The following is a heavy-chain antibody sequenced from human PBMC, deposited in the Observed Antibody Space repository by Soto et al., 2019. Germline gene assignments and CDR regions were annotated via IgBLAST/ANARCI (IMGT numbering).Heavy chain of an antibody. Sequence: GGSLRLSCAASGFTFSRYSMNWARQAPGKGLEWISYISFDGATIFYADSVKGRFTISRDNAKNSLFLQMNSLRDEYTAMYYCARDNGREGSFDHWGQGTLVTASS. CDR3: ARDNGREGSFDH. V-gene: IGHV3-48*02. J-gene: IGHJ5*02. CDR1: GFTFSRYS. CDR2: ISFDGATI.